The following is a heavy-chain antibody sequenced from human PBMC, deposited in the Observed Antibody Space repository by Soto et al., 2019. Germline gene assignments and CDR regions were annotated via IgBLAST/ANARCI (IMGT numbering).Heavy chain of an antibody. Sequence: GVLRLSCAASGFSFSSSWMTWVRQAPGKGLEWVATIKEDGSEKYYVDSVKGRFTASKDNAKNSLYLDMSSLRAEDTALYYCARDRGYSSFDYWGLGTLVTSPQ. CDR3: ARDRGYSSFDY. V-gene: IGHV3-7*01. CDR2: IKEDGSEK. J-gene: IGHJ4*02. CDR1: GFSFSSSW. D-gene: IGHD5-18*01.